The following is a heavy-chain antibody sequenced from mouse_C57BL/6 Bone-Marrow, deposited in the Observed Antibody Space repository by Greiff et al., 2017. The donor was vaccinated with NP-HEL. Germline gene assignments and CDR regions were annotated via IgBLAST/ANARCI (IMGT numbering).Heavy chain of an antibody. D-gene: IGHD2-5*01. V-gene: IGHV1-82*01. CDR3: ARPYSNYVGFAY. CDR1: GYAFSSSW. J-gene: IGHJ3*01. Sequence: VKLLESGPELVKPGASVKISCKASGYAFSSSWMNWVKQRPGKGLEWIGRIYPGDGDTNYNGKFKGKATLTADKSSSTAYMQLSSLTSEDSAVYFCARPYSNYVGFAYWGQGTLVTVSA. CDR2: IYPGDGDT.